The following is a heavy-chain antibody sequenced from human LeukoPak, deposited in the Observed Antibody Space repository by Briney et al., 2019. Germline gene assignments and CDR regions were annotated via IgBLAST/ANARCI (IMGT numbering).Heavy chain of an antibody. CDR1: GYSISSAYS. CDR3: ARVRGVHNYYYYYMDV. CDR2: LYHGGGT. J-gene: IGHJ6*03. D-gene: IGHD3-10*01. Sequence: SETLSLTCNVFGYSISSAYSWGWIRQPPGKGLEWIGSLYHGGGTYYNPSLKSRVTISVDTSKNQFSLKLSSVTAADTAVYYCARVRGVHNYYYYYMDVWGKGTTVTVSS. V-gene: IGHV4-38-2*02.